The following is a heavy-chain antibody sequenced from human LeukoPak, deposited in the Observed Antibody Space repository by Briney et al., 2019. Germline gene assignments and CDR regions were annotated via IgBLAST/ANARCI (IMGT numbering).Heavy chain of an antibody. CDR2: ISDDGTTT. CDR3: ARDSRYHSGWGSYQPYWFDP. D-gene: IGHD3-10*01. V-gene: IGHV3-74*01. CDR1: GFTFNLYW. Sequence: GGSLRPSCAASGFTFNLYWIHWVRQPPGKGLEWLSRISDDGTTTNYADSVKGRFTISRDNAKNTLYLQMHSLRVDDTAVYYCARDSRYHSGWGSYQPYWFDPWGQGTLVTVSS. J-gene: IGHJ5*02.